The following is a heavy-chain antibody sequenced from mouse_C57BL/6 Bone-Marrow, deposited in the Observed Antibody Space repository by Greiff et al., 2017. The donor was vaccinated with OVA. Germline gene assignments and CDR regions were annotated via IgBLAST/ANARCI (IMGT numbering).Heavy chain of an antibody. D-gene: IGHD1-1*01. CDR2: ISNGGGST. CDR1: GFTFSDYY. J-gene: IGHJ3*01. V-gene: IGHV5-12*01. CDR3: ARHYWAY. Sequence: EVQLVESGGGLVQPGGSLKLSCAASGFTFSDYYMYWVRQTPEKRLEWVAYISNGGGSTYYPDTVKGRFTISRDKAKNTLYLQMSRLKSEDTAMYYCARHYWAYWGQGTLVTVSA.